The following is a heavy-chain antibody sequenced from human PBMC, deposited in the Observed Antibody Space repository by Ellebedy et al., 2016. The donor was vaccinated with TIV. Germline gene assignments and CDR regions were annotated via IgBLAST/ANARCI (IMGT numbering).Heavy chain of an antibody. CDR1: GGPFSSYA. D-gene: IGHD3-10*01. Sequence: ASVKVSCKASGGPFSSYAISWVRQAPGQGLEWMGGITAIFGTAKYAQKFQGRVTITADESTSTAYMELSSLRSEDTAVYYCARDLNYRNSGGYFYGLDVWGQGTTVTVSS. J-gene: IGHJ6*02. CDR3: ARDLNYRNSGGYFYGLDV. V-gene: IGHV1-69*13. CDR2: ITAIFGTA.